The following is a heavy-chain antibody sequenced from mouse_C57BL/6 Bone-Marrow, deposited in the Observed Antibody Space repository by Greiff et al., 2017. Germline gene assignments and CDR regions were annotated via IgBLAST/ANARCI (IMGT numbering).Heavy chain of an antibody. V-gene: IGHV5-9*01. CDR1: GFTFSSYT. D-gene: IGHD3-2*01. Sequence: VMLVESGGGLVKPGGSLKLSCAASGFTFSSYTMSWVRQTPEKRLEWVATISGGGGNTYYPDSVKGRFTISRDNAKNTLYLQMSSLRSEDTALYYCARRQVWFAYWGQGTLVTVSA. CDR3: ARRQVWFAY. CDR2: ISGGGGNT. J-gene: IGHJ3*01.